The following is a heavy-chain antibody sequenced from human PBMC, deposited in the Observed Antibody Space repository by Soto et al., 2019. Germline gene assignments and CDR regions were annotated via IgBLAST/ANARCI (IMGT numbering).Heavy chain of an antibody. Sequence: QVQVVESGGGLVKPGGSLRLSCAASGFTFSDYYMNWIRQAPGKGLEWVSYISTSSTYTKYADSVKGRFTISRDDAKSSLYLQMNSLRVEDTAVYYCARAPTPGGAAADWGQGTLVTDSS. CDR1: GFTFSDYY. J-gene: IGHJ4*02. CDR3: ARAPTPGGAAAD. D-gene: IGHD6-13*01. CDR2: ISTSSTYT. V-gene: IGHV3-11*06.